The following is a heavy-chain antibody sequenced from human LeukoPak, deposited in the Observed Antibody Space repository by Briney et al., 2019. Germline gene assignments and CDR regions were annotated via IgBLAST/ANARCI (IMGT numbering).Heavy chain of an antibody. D-gene: IGHD3-9*01. V-gene: IGHV5-51*01. CDR3: ARGDILTGDHFAY. J-gene: IGHJ4*02. CDR1: GYSFTSYW. Sequence: GESLKISCKGSGYSFTSYWIGWVRQMPGKGLEWMGSIYPGDSDTRDSPSFQGQVTISADKSISTAYLQWSSLKASDTAMYYCARGDILTGDHFAYWGQGTLLTVSS. CDR2: IYPGDSDT.